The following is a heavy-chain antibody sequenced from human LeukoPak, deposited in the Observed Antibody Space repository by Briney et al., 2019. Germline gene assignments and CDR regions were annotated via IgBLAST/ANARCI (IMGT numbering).Heavy chain of an antibody. D-gene: IGHD5-18*01. Sequence: ASVKLSCKASGYTFTSYYMHWVRHAPGQGLEWMGIINPSGGSTSYAQKFQGRVTMTRDTSTSTVYMELSSLRSEDTAVYYCARGEDLGTAMVAIITLDHGAQGTLATVSS. V-gene: IGHV1-46*01. CDR2: INPSGGST. CDR1: GYTFTSYY. J-gene: IGHJ4*02. CDR3: ARGEDLGTAMVAIITLDH.